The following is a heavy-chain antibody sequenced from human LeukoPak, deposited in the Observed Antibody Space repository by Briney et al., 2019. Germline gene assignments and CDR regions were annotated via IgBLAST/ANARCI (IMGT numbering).Heavy chain of an antibody. Sequence: GGSLRLSCAASGFTFSSYSMNWVRQAPGKGLEWVSFISGSSSYIYYADSVKGRFTISRDNSKNTLYLQMNSLRAEDTAVYYCAKDSLTMVRGVIDYWGQGTLVTVSS. J-gene: IGHJ4*02. D-gene: IGHD3-10*01. CDR3: AKDSLTMVRGVIDY. V-gene: IGHV3-21*04. CDR1: GFTFSSYS. CDR2: ISGSSSYI.